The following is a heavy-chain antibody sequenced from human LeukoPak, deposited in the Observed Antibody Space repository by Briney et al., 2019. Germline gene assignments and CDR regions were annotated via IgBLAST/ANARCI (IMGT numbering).Heavy chain of an antibody. J-gene: IGHJ4*02. D-gene: IGHD3-9*01. V-gene: IGHV1-18*01. CDR3: ARDQAATNTQVRFCLD. CDR1: GYTFTSYG. CDR2: ISAYNRNT. Sequence: GASVKVSCKASGYTFTSYGISWVRQAPGQGLEWMGWISAYNRNTNFAQKLQGRVTMTTDTSTSTAYMDLRSLKSDDTAVYYCARDQAATNTQVRFCLDWGQGTLVTVSS.